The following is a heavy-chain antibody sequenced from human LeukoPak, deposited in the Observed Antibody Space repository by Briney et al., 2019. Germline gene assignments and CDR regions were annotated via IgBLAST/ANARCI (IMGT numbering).Heavy chain of an antibody. CDR1: EFTFDSYA. CDR2: ISYDGSNE. V-gene: IGHV3-30-3*01. Sequence: GGSLRLTCAASEFTFDSYAMHWVRQAPGKGLEWVAVISYDGSNEYYTDSVRGRFSISRDNSKNTLYLQMNSLSAEDTAVYYCARGSWFGELLPFDYWGQGTLVTVSS. J-gene: IGHJ4*02. D-gene: IGHD3-10*01. CDR3: ARGSWFGELLPFDY.